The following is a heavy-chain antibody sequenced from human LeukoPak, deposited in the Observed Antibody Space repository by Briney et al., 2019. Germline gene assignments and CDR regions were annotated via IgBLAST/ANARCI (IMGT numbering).Heavy chain of an antibody. V-gene: IGHV3-74*01. Sequence: PGGSLRLSCAASGFTFSSYWMHWVRQAPGKRLVWVSRIHSDGSSTNYADSVKGRFTISRDNAKNTLYLQMNSLRAEDTAVYYCARVGGSSYNYWGQGTLVTVSS. CDR3: ARVGGSSYNY. J-gene: IGHJ4*02. CDR1: GFTFSSYW. D-gene: IGHD1-26*01. CDR2: IHSDGSST.